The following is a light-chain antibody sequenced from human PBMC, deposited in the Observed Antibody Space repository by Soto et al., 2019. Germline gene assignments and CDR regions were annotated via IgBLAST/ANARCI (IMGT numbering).Light chain of an antibody. J-gene: IGLJ3*02. CDR1: SSDVGNYNL. CDR2: EVS. CDR3: CSYASSSTSRV. Sequence: QSALTQPASVSGSPGQSITMSCTGSSSDVGNYNLVSWYQQHPGKAPKLIIYEVSKRPSGVSNRFSGSKSGNTASLTISGLLPEDEADYYCCSYASSSTSRVFGGGTQLTVL. V-gene: IGLV2-23*02.